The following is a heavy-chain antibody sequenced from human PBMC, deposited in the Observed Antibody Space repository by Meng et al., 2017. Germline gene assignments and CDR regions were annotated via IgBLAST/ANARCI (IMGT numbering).Heavy chain of an antibody. J-gene: IGHJ4*02. CDR2: INHSGST. Sequence: VPLQQWGAGLLKPSETLSLTGAVYGGSFSGYYWSWIRQPPGKGLEWIGEINHSGSTNYNPSLKSRVTISVDTSKNQFSLKLSSVTAADTAVYYCARVGKVVTAPLTYWGQGTLVTVSS. D-gene: IGHD2-21*02. CDR3: ARVGKVVTAPLTY. CDR1: GGSFSGYY. V-gene: IGHV4-34*01.